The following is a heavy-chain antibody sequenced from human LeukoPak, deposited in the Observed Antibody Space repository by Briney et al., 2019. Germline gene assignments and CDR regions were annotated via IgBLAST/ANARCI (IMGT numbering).Heavy chain of an antibody. D-gene: IGHD1-26*01. CDR3: ATGPRVGASIFDY. CDR1: GYTLTELS. Sequence: ASVKVSCKVSGYTLTELSMHWVRQAPGKGLEWMGGFDPEDGETIYAQKFQGRVTMTEDTSTDTAYMELSSLRSEDTAEYYCATGPRVGASIFDYWGQGTLVTVSS. J-gene: IGHJ4*02. CDR2: FDPEDGET. V-gene: IGHV1-24*01.